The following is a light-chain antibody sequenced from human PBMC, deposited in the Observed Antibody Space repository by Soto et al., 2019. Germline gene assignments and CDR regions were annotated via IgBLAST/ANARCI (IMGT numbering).Light chain of an antibody. V-gene: IGKV3-20*01. CDR3: QQYGNAPPYA. CDR2: GAS. Sequence: EIVLTQSPGTLSLSPGERATLSCRASQSVSSSYLAWYQQRPGQAPRLLIYGASSSSTGTPTRFGGSGSGTVFILPLIRLGPYVFSVYYCQQYGNAPPYAFGQGTKLEVK. J-gene: IGKJ2*01. CDR1: QSVSSSY.